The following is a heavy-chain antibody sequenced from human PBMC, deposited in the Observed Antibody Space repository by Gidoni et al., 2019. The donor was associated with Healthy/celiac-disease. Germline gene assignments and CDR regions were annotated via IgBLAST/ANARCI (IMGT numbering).Heavy chain of an antibody. CDR1: GFTFSSYG. D-gene: IGHD3-10*01. CDR3: ARDRSLAIPNGWFDP. CDR2: IWYDGSNK. V-gene: IGHV3-33*01. Sequence: QVQLVESGGGVVQPGRSLRLSCAASGFTFSSYGMHWVRQAPGKGLEWVAVIWYDGSNKYYADSVKGRFTISRDNSKNTLYLQMNSLRAEDTAVYYCARDRSLAIPNGWFDPWGQGTLVTVSS. J-gene: IGHJ5*02.